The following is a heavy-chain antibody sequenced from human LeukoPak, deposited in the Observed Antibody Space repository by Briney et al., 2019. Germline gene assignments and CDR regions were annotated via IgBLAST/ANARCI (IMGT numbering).Heavy chain of an antibody. CDR3: AREGQYYSSTSRSHYIDY. CDR2: INPNSGGT. V-gene: IGHV1-2*02. J-gene: IGHJ4*02. Sequence: GASVKVSCKASGYTFTGYYMHWVRQAPGQGLEWMGWINPNSGGTNYAQKFQGRVTMTRDTSISTAYMELSRLRSDDTAVYYCAREGQYYSSTSRSHYIDYWGQGTLVTVSS. D-gene: IGHD2-2*01. CDR1: GYTFTGYY.